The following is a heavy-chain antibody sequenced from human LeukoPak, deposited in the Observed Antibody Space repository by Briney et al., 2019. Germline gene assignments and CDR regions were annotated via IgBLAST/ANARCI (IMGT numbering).Heavy chain of an antibody. J-gene: IGHJ4*02. Sequence: GGSLRLSCAASGFTFSSYAMHWVRQAPGKGLEYVSAISSNGGSTYYANSVKGRFTISRDNSKNTLYLQMGSLRAEDMAVYYCARAKYRGSYYSLGMAPNYWGQGTLVTVSS. CDR1: GFTFSSYA. D-gene: IGHD1-26*01. V-gene: IGHV3-64*01. CDR2: ISSNGGST. CDR3: ARAKYRGSYYSLGMAPNY.